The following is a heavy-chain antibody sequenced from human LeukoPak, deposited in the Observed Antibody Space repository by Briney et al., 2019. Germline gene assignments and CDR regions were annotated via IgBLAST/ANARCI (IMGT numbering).Heavy chain of an antibody. CDR3: AREDASGFDY. CDR2: IDTNTGNP. J-gene: IGHJ4*02. D-gene: IGHD6-19*01. CDR1: GYTFTIYT. Sequence: ASVKVSCKASGYTFTIYTLNWVRQAPGQGLEWMGRIDTNTGNPTYAQGFTGRFVFSLDTSVSTACLQISSLKAEDTAVYYCAREDASGFDYWGQGTLVTVSS. V-gene: IGHV7-4-1*02.